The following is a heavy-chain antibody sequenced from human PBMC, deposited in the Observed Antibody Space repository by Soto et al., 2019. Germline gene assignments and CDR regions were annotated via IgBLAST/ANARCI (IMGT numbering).Heavy chain of an antibody. V-gene: IGHV3-48*01. Sequence: GGSLRLSCAASGFTFSSYSMNWVRQAPGKGLEWVSYISSSSSTIYYADSVKGRFTISRDNSKNTLYLQMNSLRAEDTAVYYCARDPDYGDYEWAFDPWGQGTLVTVSS. CDR2: ISSSSSTI. J-gene: IGHJ5*02. CDR3: ARDPDYGDYEWAFDP. CDR1: GFTFSSYS. D-gene: IGHD4-17*01.